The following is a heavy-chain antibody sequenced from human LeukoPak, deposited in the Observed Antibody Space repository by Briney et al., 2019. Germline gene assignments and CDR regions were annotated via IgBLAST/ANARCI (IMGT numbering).Heavy chain of an antibody. V-gene: IGHV3-66*01. J-gene: IGHJ4*02. D-gene: IGHD5-12*01. CDR2: IYSSGST. CDR3: ARKWNSGYDYGY. Sequence: GGSLRLSCAASGFTVTSNYMSWVRQAPGEGLEWVSVIYSSGSTYYADSVKGRFTISRDSSKNTLYLQMNSLRAEDTAVYYCARKWNSGYDYGYWGQGTLVTVSS. CDR1: GFTVTSNY.